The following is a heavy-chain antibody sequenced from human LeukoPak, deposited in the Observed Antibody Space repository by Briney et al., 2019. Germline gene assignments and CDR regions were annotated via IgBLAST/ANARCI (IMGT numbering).Heavy chain of an antibody. J-gene: IGHJ4*02. CDR2: INTNTGNP. V-gene: IGHV7-4-1*02. Sequence: ASVKVSCKASGYTFTGYYMHWVRQAPGQGLEWMGWINTNTGNPTYAQGFTGRFVFSLDTSVSTAYLHISSLKAEDTAVYYCAGDTLEYYYDSSDQRFDYWGQGTLVTVSS. CDR1: GYTFTGYY. D-gene: IGHD3-22*01. CDR3: AGDTLEYYYDSSDQRFDY.